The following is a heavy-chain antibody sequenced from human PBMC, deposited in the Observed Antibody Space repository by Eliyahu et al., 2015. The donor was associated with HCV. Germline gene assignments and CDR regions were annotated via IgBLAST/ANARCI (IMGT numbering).Heavy chain of an antibody. CDR1: XVSISRGYY. Sequence: QVQLQQSGPGLVKPSETLSLTCTVSXVSISRGYYWGWXRQPPGKGLEWIGSIFHSGSAYYNPSLKSRVSISIDTSKSQFSLRLSSVTAADTAVYYCARESLDFGDYDFDYWGQGTLVTVSS. D-gene: IGHD4-17*01. CDR2: IFHSGSA. V-gene: IGHV4-38-2*02. CDR3: ARESLDFGDYDFDY. J-gene: IGHJ4*02.